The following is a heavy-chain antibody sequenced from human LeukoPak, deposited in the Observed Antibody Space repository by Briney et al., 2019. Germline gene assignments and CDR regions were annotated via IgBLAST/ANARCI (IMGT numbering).Heavy chain of an antibody. CDR3: AREGSAEPAVIGWFAP. V-gene: IGHV3-21*01. CDR2: ISSSSSYI. J-gene: IGHJ5*02. CDR1: GFTFSSYS. D-gene: IGHD2-2*01. Sequence: GGSLRLSCAASGFTFSSYSMNWVRQAPGKGLEWVSSISSSSSYIYYADSVKGRFTISRDNAKNSLYLQMNSLRAEDTAVYYCAREGSAEPAVIGWFAPWGKGTLVTVSS.